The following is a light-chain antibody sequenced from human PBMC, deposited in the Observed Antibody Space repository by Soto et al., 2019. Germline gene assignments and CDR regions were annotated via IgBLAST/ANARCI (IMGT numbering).Light chain of an antibody. J-gene: IGKJ2*01. CDR1: QSVTSSY. Sequence: EIVLTQSPGTLSLSPGERATLSCRASQSVTSSYLAWYQQKPGQAPRLLIYGASTRAAGVPDRFSGSGSGTDFTLTITRLEPEDFAVYYCQQYGRSPLLYTFGQGTKVGVK. CDR2: GAS. CDR3: QQYGRSPLLYT. V-gene: IGKV3-20*01.